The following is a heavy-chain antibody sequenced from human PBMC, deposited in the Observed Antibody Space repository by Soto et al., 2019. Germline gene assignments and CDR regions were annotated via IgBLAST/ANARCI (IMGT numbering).Heavy chain of an antibody. CDR2: IKQDGSEK. J-gene: IGHJ3*02. Sequence: GGSLRLSCAASGFTFSSYWMSWVRQAPGKGLEWVANIKQDGSEKYYVDSGKGRFTISRDNAKNSLYLQMNSLRAEDTAVYYCARVKGRDVLRFLEWLFHAFDIWGQGTMVTVSS. CDR1: GFTFSSYW. CDR3: ARVKGRDVLRFLEWLFHAFDI. V-gene: IGHV3-7*01. D-gene: IGHD3-3*01.